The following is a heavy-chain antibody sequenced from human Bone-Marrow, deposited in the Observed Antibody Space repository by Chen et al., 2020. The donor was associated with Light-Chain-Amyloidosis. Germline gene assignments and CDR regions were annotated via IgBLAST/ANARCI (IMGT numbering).Heavy chain of an antibody. V-gene: IGHV3-74*01. CDR1: GFTFSSYW. Sequence: EVQLVESGGGLVQPGGSLRLSCAASGFTFSSYWMHWVRQAPGKGLVWVSRINSEGSSTSYADSVKGRFTISRDNAKNTLYLQMNSLRAEDTAVYYCARDTTGRNYDILTGYYAIGYGMDVWGQGTTVTVSS. D-gene: IGHD3-9*01. J-gene: IGHJ6*02. CDR3: ARDTTGRNYDILTGYYAIGYGMDV. CDR2: INSEGSST.